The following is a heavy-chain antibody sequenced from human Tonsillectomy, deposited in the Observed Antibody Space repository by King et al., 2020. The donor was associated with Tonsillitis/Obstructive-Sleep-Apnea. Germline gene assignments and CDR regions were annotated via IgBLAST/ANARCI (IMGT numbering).Heavy chain of an antibody. D-gene: IGHD4-17*01. CDR3: ARLYGDARGYFDY. CDR1: GGSISSSSYY. Sequence: QLQESGPGLVKPSETLSLTCTVSGGSISSSSYYWGWIRQPPGKGLEWLGSIYYSGTTYYNPSLKSRVTISVDTSKNQFSLKLSSVTAADTAVYYCARLYGDARGYFDYWGQGTLVTVSS. CDR2: IYYSGTT. V-gene: IGHV4-39*01. J-gene: IGHJ4*02.